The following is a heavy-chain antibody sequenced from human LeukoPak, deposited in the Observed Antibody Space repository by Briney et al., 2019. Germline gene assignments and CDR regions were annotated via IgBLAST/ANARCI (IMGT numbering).Heavy chain of an antibody. CDR3: ARAVLLWFGENYYMDV. Sequence: ASVKVSCKASGYSFTRNAIHWVRQAPGQRLEWMGWIDNDKGNTKYSQEFQGRVTFTRDTSASTAYMELSSLRSEDTAVYYCARAVLLWFGENYYMDVWGKGTTVTVSS. J-gene: IGHJ6*03. D-gene: IGHD3-10*01. CDR1: GYSFTRNA. CDR2: IDNDKGNT. V-gene: IGHV1-3*03.